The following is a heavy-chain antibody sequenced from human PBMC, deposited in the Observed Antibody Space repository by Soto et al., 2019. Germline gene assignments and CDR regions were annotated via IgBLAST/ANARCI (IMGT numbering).Heavy chain of an antibody. J-gene: IGHJ4*02. CDR1: GGSISSSSYY. CDR2: IYYSGST. V-gene: IGHV4-39*01. D-gene: IGHD3-10*01. Sequence: SETLSLTCTVSGGSISSSSYYWGWIRQPPGKGLEWIGSIYYSGSTHYNPSLKSRVTISVDTSKNQFSLKLSSVTAADTAVYYCATPWFGDGDYWGQGTLVTVSS. CDR3: ATPWFGDGDY.